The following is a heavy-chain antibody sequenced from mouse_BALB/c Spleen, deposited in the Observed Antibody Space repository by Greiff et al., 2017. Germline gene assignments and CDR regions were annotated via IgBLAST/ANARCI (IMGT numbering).Heavy chain of an antibody. D-gene: IGHD1-2*01. CDR1: GFSLTSYG. CDR3: ARDSLLRPAWFAY. CDR2: IWAGGST. Sequence: VQRVESGPGLVAPSQSLSITCTVSGFSLTSYGVHWVRQPPGKGLEWLGVIWAGGSTNYNSALMSRLSISKDNSKSQVFLKMNSLQTDDTAMYYCARDSLLRPAWFAYWGQGTLVTVSA. J-gene: IGHJ3*01. V-gene: IGHV2-9*02.